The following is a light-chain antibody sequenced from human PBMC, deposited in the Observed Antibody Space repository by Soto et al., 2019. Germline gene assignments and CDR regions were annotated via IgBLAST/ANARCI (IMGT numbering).Light chain of an antibody. CDR1: SSNIGGTNY. J-gene: IGLJ2*01. Sequence: QAVVTQPPSASGTPGQKVFISCSGSSSNIGGTNYAYWYQQLPGAAPKLLMHSNNLRPSGVPERISGSKFGTAASLAISGLRSEDEAVYYCVSWDDRLGAVIFGGGTKVTVL. CDR2: SNN. CDR3: VSWDDRLGAVI. V-gene: IGLV1-47*02.